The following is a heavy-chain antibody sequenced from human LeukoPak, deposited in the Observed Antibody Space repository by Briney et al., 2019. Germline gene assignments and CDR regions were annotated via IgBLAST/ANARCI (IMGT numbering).Heavy chain of an antibody. CDR3: ASPSPTAARIAAAAEYGMDV. J-gene: IGHJ6*02. CDR1: GGTFSSYA. CDR2: IIPILGIA. Sequence: SVKVSCKASGGTFSSYAISWVRQAPGQGLEWMGRIIPILGIANYAKKFQGRVTITADKSTSTAYMELSSLRSEDTAVYYCASPSPTAARIAAAAEYGMDVWGQGTTVTVSS. V-gene: IGHV1-69*04. D-gene: IGHD6-13*01.